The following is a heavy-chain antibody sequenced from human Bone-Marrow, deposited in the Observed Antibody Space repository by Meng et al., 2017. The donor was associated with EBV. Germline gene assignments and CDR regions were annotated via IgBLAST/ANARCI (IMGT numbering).Heavy chain of an antibody. V-gene: IGHV3-74*01. D-gene: IGHD2-21*01. Sequence: EVQLVVSGGVVGPPGGSLRLSCAASGFTFSRYWIDWVRQAPGKGLVWVSRINPDGSVINYADSVKGRFTISRDNAKNTVYLQMNNLRADDTAVYYCAKDCFGDKDSWGQGTLVTVS. J-gene: IGHJ4*02. CDR1: GFTFSRYW. CDR3: AKDCFGDKDS. CDR2: INPDGSVI.